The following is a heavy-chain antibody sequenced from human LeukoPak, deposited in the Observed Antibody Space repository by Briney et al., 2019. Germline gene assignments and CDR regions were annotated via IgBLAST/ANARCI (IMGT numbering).Heavy chain of an antibody. J-gene: IGHJ6*03. Sequence: PSETLSLTCTVSGGSISSSSYYWGWIRQPPGKGLEWIGSMYYSGSTYYNPSLKSRLTMSVDTSKNQFSLKLSSVTAADTAVYYCARHKDYYYSYMDVWGKGTTVTISS. CDR2: MYYSGST. CDR1: GGSISSSSYY. CDR3: ARHKDYYYSYMDV. V-gene: IGHV4-39*01.